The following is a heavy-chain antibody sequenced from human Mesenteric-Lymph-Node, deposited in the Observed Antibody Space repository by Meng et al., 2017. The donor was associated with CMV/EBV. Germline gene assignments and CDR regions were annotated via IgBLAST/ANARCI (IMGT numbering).Heavy chain of an antibody. D-gene: IGHD6-13*01. V-gene: IGHV1-18*01. CDR1: GYTFSSYV. CDR2: INPHNGNT. Sequence: ASVKVSCKASGYTFSSYVISWVRQAPGQGLEWMGWINPHNGNTVYAQKVQDRVTMTTDTSTSTAYMELRSLRSDDTAVYYCARGIAAAGTGWFDPWGQGTLVTVSS. J-gene: IGHJ5*02. CDR3: ARGIAAAGTGWFDP.